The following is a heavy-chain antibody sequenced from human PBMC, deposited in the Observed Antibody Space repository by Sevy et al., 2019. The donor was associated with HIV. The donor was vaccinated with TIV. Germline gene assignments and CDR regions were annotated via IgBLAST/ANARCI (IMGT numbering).Heavy chain of an antibody. Sequence: SETLSLTCTVSGGSISSSSYYWGWIRQPPGQGLEWIGSIYYSGRTYYNPSIRRCVTISVDTSKNQFSLKLSSVTAADTAVYYCARRQVHAGAGTGNWFDPWGQGTLVTVSS. CDR3: ARRQVHAGAGTGNWFDP. CDR2: IYYSGRT. J-gene: IGHJ5*02. D-gene: IGHD6-19*01. V-gene: IGHV4-39*01. CDR1: GGSISSSSYY.